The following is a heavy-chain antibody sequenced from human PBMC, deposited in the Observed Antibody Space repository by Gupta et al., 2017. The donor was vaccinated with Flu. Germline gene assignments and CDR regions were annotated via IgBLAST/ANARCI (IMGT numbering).Heavy chain of an antibody. CDR3: ARDYSSGYYYFNF. D-gene: IGHD3-22*01. V-gene: IGHV4-4*02. J-gene: IGHJ4*02. CDR1: GGSISSSNW. CDR2: IYHSWIT. Sequence: QVQLQESGPGLVKPSGTLSLTCAVSGGSISSSNWWSWVRQSPAKGLEWIGEIYHSWITNYNPSLKSRVTMSVDHSRNQFSLNLTSVTAADTAVYYCARDYSSGYYYFNFWGQGTLVTVSS.